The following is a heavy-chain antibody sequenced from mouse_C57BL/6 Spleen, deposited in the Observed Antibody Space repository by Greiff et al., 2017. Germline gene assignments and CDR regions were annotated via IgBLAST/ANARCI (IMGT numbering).Heavy chain of an antibody. CDR3: ASLRGFAY. CDR1: GYAFSSSW. CDR2: IYPGDGDT. V-gene: IGHV1-82*01. J-gene: IGHJ3*01. D-gene: IGHD1-1*01. Sequence: VQLQQSGPELVKPGASVKISCKASGYAFSSSWMNWVKQRPGKGLEWIGRIYPGDGDTTYNGKFKGKATLTADKSSSTAYMQLSSLTSEDSAVYFCASLRGFAYWGQGTLVTVSA.